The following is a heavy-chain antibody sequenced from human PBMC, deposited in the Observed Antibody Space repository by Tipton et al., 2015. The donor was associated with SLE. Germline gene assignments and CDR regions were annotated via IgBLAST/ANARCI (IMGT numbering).Heavy chain of an antibody. CDR3: AKDSTYGSGSYKDS. D-gene: IGHD3-10*01. Sequence: SLRLSCITSRFTFDDYAMHWVRQAPGKGLEWVSLISWNGVITNYADSVKGRFTISRDNSKNSLYLQMNSLRVEDTALYYCAKDSTYGSGSYKDSWGQGTLVTVSS. J-gene: IGHJ4*02. V-gene: IGHV3-43D*04. CDR2: ISWNGVIT. CDR1: RFTFDDYA.